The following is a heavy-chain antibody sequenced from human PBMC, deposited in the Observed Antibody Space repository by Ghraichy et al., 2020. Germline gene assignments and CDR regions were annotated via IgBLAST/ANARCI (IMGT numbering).Heavy chain of an antibody. CDR2: INPNSGGT. CDR1: GYTFTGYY. D-gene: IGHD2-2*02. J-gene: IGHJ6*03. Sequence: ASVKVSCKASGYTFTGYYMHWVRQAPGQGLEWMGWINPNSGGTNYAQKFQGRVTMTRDTSISTAYMELSRLRSDDTAVYYCARDSRPLPPCSSTSCYTGGDYYYYMDVWGKGTTVTVSS. CDR3: ARDSRPLPPCSSTSCYTGGDYYYYMDV. V-gene: IGHV1-2*02.